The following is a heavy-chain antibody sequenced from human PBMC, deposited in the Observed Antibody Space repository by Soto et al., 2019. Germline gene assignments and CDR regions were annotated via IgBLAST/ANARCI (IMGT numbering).Heavy chain of an antibody. J-gene: IGHJ6*02. V-gene: IGHV1-69*01. CDR2: IIPIFGTA. Sequence: QVQLVQSGAEVKKPGSSVKVSCKASGGTFSSYAISWVRQTHGQGLEWMGGIIPIFGTANYAQKFQGRVTITADESTSTAYMELSSLRSEDTAVYYCARDLRIAAAPNYYYGMDVWGQGTTVSVSS. D-gene: IGHD6-13*01. CDR1: GGTFSSYA. CDR3: ARDLRIAAAPNYYYGMDV.